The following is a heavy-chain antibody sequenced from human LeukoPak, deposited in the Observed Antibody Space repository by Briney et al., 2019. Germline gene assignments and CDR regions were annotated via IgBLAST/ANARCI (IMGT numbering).Heavy chain of an antibody. CDR2: XXASGGST. J-gene: IGHJ6*02. Sequence: GGSLRLSCAASGFTFSIYAMSWVRQAPGKGLEXXXXXXASGGSTYYADSGKGRFTISRDNAKNSLYLQMNSLRAEDTAVYYCARLLSGSYYYYYAMDVWGQGTTVTVSS. CDR3: ARLLSGSYYYYYAMDV. D-gene: IGHD3-10*01. CDR1: GFTFSIYA. V-gene: IGHV3-23*01.